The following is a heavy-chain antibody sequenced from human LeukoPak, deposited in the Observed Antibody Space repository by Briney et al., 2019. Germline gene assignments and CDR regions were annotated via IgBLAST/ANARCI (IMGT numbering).Heavy chain of an antibody. D-gene: IGHD2-15*01. CDR3: ARDCCRGGSCTNWYYGLDV. V-gene: IGHV3-13*04. Sequence: PGGSLRLSCAASGFTFRSYDMHWVRQPTGKGLEWVSGINIAGDTYYPGSVKGRFTISRQNAKNSLYLQMNSLRAGDTAVYYCARDCCRGGSCTNWYYGLDVWGQGTTVTVSS. CDR1: GFTFRSYD. CDR2: INIAGDT. J-gene: IGHJ6*02.